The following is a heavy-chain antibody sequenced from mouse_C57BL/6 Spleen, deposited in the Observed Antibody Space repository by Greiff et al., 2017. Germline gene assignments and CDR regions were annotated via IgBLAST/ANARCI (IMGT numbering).Heavy chain of an antibody. V-gene: IGHV1-81*01. CDR2: IYPRSGNT. D-gene: IGHD1-1*01. CDR1: GYTFPSYG. CDR3: ARDPRPITTVRDY. Sequence: QVQLQQSGAELARPGASVQLSCKASGYTFPSYGISWVKQRTGQGLEWIGEIYPRSGNTYYNEKFKGKATLTADKSSSTAYMELRSLTSEDSAVXFCARDPRPITTVRDYWGQGTTLTVSS. J-gene: IGHJ2*01.